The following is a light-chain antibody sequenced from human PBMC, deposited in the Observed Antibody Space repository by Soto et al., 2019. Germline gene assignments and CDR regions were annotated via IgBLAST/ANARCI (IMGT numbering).Light chain of an antibody. V-gene: IGLV1-51*01. CDR1: SANIGSNY. CDR2: DSD. J-gene: IGLJ2*01. CDR3: GAWDGSVSVVL. Sequence: QSVLTQPPSVSAAPGQKVTISCSGSSANIGSNYVSWYQHIPGTAPKLVIYDSDNRPSEIPDRFSGSKSGTSATLDITGLQTGDEADYYCGAWDGSVSVVLFGGGTKLTFL.